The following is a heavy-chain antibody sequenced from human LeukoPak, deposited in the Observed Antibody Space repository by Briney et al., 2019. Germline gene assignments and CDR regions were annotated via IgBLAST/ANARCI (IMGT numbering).Heavy chain of an antibody. CDR2: ISSSGSTI. Sequence: PGGSLRLSCGASGXTFSSYEMNWVRQAPGKGLEWVSYISSSGSTIYYADSVKGRFTISRDNAKNSLYLQMNSLRAEDTAVYYCAREGIVGATRVTDSWGQGTLVTVSS. J-gene: IGHJ4*02. CDR1: GXTFSSYE. CDR3: AREGIVGATRVTDS. D-gene: IGHD1-26*01. V-gene: IGHV3-48*03.